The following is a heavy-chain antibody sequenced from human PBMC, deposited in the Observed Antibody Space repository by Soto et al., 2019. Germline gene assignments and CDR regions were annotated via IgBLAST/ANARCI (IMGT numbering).Heavy chain of an antibody. J-gene: IGHJ6*02. CDR1: GGSISSSNW. V-gene: IGHV4-4*02. D-gene: IGHD2-21*02. CDR2: IYHSGST. CDR3: ASTYCGGDCYQTHYYYYYGMDV. Sequence: SETLSLTCAVSGGSISSSNWWSWVRQPPGKGLEWIGEIYHSGSTNYNPSLKSRVTISVDKSKNQFSLKLSSVTAADTAVYYCASTYCGGDCYQTHYYYYYGMDVWGQGTTVTVSS.